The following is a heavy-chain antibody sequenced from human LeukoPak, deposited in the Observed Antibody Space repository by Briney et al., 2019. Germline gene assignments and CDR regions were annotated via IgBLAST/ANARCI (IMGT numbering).Heavy chain of an antibody. D-gene: IGHD2-15*01. CDR2: MNPNSGNT. CDR3: ARSEGYCSGGSCYSHFDY. CDR1: GYTFTSYD. J-gene: IGHJ4*02. Sequence: ASVKVSCKASGYTFTSYDINWVRQATGQGLEWMGWMNPNSGNTGYAQKFQGRVTMTRNTSISTAYMELSSLRSEDTAVYYCARSEGYCSGGSCYSHFDYWGQGTLVTVSS. V-gene: IGHV1-8*01.